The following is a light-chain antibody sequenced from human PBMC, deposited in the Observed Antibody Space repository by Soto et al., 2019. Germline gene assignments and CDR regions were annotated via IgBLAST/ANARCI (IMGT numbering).Light chain of an antibody. Sequence: EIVMTQSPATLSVSPGERATLSCRASQSVSSNLAWYQQKPGQAPRLLIYGASTRATGIPARFSGSGSGTEFTLTISSLQSEHFAVYYCQQYNNSPRTFGQRTKVEIK. V-gene: IGKV3-15*01. CDR1: QSVSSN. CDR2: GAS. J-gene: IGKJ1*01. CDR3: QQYNNSPRT.